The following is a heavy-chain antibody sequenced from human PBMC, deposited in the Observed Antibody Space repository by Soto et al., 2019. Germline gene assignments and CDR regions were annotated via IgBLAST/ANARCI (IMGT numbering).Heavy chain of an antibody. CDR3: ARGQGIQLCLGDYYYYCMDV. CDR2: IIPIFGTA. CDR1: GGTFSSYA. V-gene: IGHV1-69*01. J-gene: IGHJ6*02. Sequence: QVQLVQSGAEVKKPGSSVKVSCKASGGTFSSYAISWVRQAPGQGLEWMGGIIPIFGTANYAQKFQGRVTITADESTSTAYMELSSLRSEDTAVYYCARGQGIQLCLGDYYYYCMDVWGQGTTVTVSS. D-gene: IGHD5-18*01.